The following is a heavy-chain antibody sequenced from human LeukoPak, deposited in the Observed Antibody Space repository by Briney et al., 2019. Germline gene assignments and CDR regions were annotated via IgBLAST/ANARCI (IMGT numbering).Heavy chain of an antibody. J-gene: IGHJ3*02. CDR2: IYYSGST. Sequence: SETLSLTCTVSGGSISSYYWSWIRQPPGKGLGWMGYIYYSGSTNYNPSLKSRVTISVDTSKNQFSLKLSSVTAADTAVYYCAKLPRVGQRSAFDIWGQGTMVTVSS. CDR1: GGSISSYY. D-gene: IGHD1-26*01. V-gene: IGHV4-59*01. CDR3: AKLPRVGQRSAFDI.